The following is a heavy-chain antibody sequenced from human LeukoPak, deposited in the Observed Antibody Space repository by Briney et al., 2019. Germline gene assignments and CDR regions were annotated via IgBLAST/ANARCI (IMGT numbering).Heavy chain of an antibody. CDR1: GLRFGSFW. CDR2: INQDGSEK. CDR3: ARERDGRFFDY. Sequence: PGGSLRLSCAASGLRFGSFWMSWVRQAPGKGLEWVANINQDGSEKYFVDSVRGRFTISRDNSKNSLHLQMNTLRAEDTAVYYCARERDGRFFDYWGQGTLVTASS. D-gene: IGHD5-24*01. J-gene: IGHJ4*02. V-gene: IGHV3-7*01.